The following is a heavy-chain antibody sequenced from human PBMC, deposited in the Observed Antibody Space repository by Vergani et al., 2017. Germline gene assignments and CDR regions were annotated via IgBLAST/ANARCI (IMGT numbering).Heavy chain of an antibody. J-gene: IGHJ4*02. CDR3: ARGRPAAYGYNYDY. Sequence: QVQLVQSGAEVKKPGASVKVSCKASGYTFTSYYMHWVRQAPGQGLEWMGRIIPIFGTANYAQKFQGRVTITADESTSTAYMELSSLRSEDTAVYYCARGRPAAYGYNYDYWGQGTLVTVSS. V-gene: IGHV1-69*18. CDR2: IIPIFGTA. CDR1: GYTFTSYY. D-gene: IGHD5-24*01.